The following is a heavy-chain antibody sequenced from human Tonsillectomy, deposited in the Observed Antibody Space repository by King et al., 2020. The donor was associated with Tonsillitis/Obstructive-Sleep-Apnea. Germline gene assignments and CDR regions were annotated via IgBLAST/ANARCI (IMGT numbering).Heavy chain of an antibody. V-gene: IGHV4-39*01. Sequence: LQLQESGPGLVKPSETLSLTCIVSSGSVSSSSYYWAWIRQPPGQGLGWIGSIFYSGTKYYNPSHNSRVTISVDTYRNHFSLKLSSVTAADTAVYYCARHTRDDSRFDCYCYIDVWGKGTTVTVSS. D-gene: IGHD5-24*01. J-gene: IGHJ6*03. CDR2: IFYSGTK. CDR3: ARHTRDDSRFDCYCYIDV. CDR1: SGSVSSSSYY.